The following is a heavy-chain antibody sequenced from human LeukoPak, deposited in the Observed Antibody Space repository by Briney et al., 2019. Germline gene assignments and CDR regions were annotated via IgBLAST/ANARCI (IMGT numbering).Heavy chain of an antibody. D-gene: IGHD3-3*01. CDR3: ARNGGVPYYYYYMDV. CDR1: AGTFIIYA. Sequence: ASVTVSFTASAGTFIIYAISWVRQAPGQGGEGVGGIIPIFGTANYAQKFQGGVTITTDESTSTAYMELSSLRSDDTAVYYCARNGGVPYYYYYMDVWGKGTTVTVSS. J-gene: IGHJ6*03. CDR2: IIPIFGTA. V-gene: IGHV1-69*05.